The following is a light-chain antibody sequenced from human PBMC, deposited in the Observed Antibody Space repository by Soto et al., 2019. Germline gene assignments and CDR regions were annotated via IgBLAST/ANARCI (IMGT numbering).Light chain of an antibody. CDR2: EVS. V-gene: IGLV2-14*01. CDR1: SSDVGGYNY. Sequence: QSALTQPASVSGSPGQSITISCTGTSSDVGGYNYVSWYQQHAGKAPKLMSYEVSSRPPGVSNRFSGSKSGNTASLTISGLQSEDEADYYCSSYTTSGTLVFGGGTKLTVL. CDR3: SSYTTSGTLV. J-gene: IGLJ3*02.